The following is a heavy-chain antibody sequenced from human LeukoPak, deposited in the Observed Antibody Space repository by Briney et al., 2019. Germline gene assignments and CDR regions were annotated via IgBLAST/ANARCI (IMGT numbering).Heavy chain of an antibody. D-gene: IGHD2-15*01. CDR2: IIPIFGTA. CDR3: ARGVVAAKSIYYYYGMDV. CDR1: GGTFSSYA. Sequence: SVKVSCKASGGTFSSYAISWVRQAPGQGLEWMGWIIPIFGTANYAQKFQGRVTITADKSTSTAYMELSSLRSEDTAVYYCARGVVAAKSIYYYYGMDVWGKGTTVTVSS. V-gene: IGHV1-69*06. J-gene: IGHJ6*04.